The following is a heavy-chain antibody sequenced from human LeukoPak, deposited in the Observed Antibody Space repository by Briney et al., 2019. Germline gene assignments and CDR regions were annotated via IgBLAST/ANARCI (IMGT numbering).Heavy chain of an antibody. V-gene: IGHV3-30*18. CDR1: GFTFSSYG. D-gene: IGHD1-1*01. CDR3: AKDSAGIQQDY. J-gene: IGHJ4*02. CDR2: ISYDGSNK. Sequence: AGGSLRLSCAASGFTFSSYGMHWVRQAPGKGLEWVAVISYDGSNKYYADSVKGRFTISRDNSKNTLYLQMNSLRAEDTAVYYCAKDSAGIQQDYWGQGTLVTVSS.